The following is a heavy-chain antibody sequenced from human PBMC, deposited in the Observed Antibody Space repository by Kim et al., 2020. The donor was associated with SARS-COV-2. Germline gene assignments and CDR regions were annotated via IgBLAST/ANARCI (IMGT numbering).Heavy chain of an antibody. J-gene: IGHJ6*02. D-gene: IGHD5-12*01. V-gene: IGHV3-23*01. Sequence: GGSLRLSCAASGFTFSSYAMSWVRQAPGKGLEWVSAISGSGGSTYYADSVKGRFTISRDNSKNTLYLQMNSLRAEDTAVYYCAKDKPSPPGYSGYVFFYYYYGMDVWGQGTTVTVSS. CDR3: AKDKPSPPGYSGYVFFYYYYGMDV. CDR2: ISGSGGST. CDR1: GFTFSSYA.